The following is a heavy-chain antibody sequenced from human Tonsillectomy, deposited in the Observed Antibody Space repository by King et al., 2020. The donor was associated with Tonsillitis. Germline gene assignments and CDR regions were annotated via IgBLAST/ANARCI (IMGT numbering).Heavy chain of an antibody. Sequence: VQLVESGGGVVQPGGSLRLSCAASGFPFNKYGIYWVRQAPGKGPEWVTSIGNDGERIYYGDSVKGRFTISRDNSKNTIYVQMNGLTVEDTAVYYCAKGVRADCSDTYDALEMWGQGTMVTVSS. CDR3: AKGVRADCSDTYDALEM. D-gene: IGHD4-17*01. J-gene: IGHJ3*02. CDR2: IGNDGERI. V-gene: IGHV3-30*02. CDR1: GFPFNKYG.